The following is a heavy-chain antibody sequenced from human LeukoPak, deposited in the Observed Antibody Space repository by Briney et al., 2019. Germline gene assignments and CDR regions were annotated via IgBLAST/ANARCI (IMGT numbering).Heavy chain of an antibody. J-gene: IGHJ6*03. V-gene: IGHV4-38-2*02. CDR2: IYHSGRT. D-gene: IGHD3-9*01. Sequence: PSETLSLTCTVSGYSISSGYYWGWIRQPPGKGLEWIGSIYHSGRTFYNPSLKSRVTISVDTSKNQFSLKLSSVTAADTAVYYCASNARDILTGYFYHYYYMDVWGKGTTVTVSS. CDR1: GYSISSGYY. CDR3: ASNARDILTGYFYHYYYMDV.